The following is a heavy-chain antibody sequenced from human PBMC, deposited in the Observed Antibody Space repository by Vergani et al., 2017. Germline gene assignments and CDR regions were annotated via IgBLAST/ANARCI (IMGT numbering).Heavy chain of an antibody. V-gene: IGHV3-64*01. CDR2: ISSDGKST. J-gene: IGHJ6*02. CDR1: GFTFSTFN. Sequence: LESGGGLVQPGGSIRLSCFGSGFTFSTFNMHWVRQIPGKGLEYISGISSDGKSTNYAKSVKGRFIVTRDNSKNSLHLQMGNLRVEDTGIYYCSKDHQYTAPWERCYFHVLDVWGQGTTVSVSS. D-gene: IGHD1-26*01. CDR3: SKDHQYTAPWERCYFHVLDV.